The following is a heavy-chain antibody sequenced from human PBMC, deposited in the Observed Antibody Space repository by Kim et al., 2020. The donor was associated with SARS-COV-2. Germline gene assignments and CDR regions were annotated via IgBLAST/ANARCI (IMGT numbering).Heavy chain of an antibody. D-gene: IGHD6-6*01. Sequence: GESLKISCKGSGYSFTSYWIGWVRQMPGKGLEWMGIIYPGDSDTRYSPSFQGQVTISADKSISTAYLQWSSLKASDTAMYYCARHRRFGAHSSSPHYYYYYGMDVWGQGTTVTVSS. CDR3: ARHRRFGAHSSSPHYYYYYGMDV. CDR2: IYPGDSDT. CDR1: GYSFTSYW. V-gene: IGHV5-51*01. J-gene: IGHJ6*02.